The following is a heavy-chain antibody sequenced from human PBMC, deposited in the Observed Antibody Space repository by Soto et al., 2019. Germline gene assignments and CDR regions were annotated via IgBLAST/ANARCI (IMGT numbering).Heavy chain of an antibody. J-gene: IGHJ2*01. CDR3: AGDFGVVTSYWYFDL. CDR2: IIPSLGIA. V-gene: IGHV1-69*08. Sequence: QVQLVQSGAEVKKPGSSVKVSCKASGGTFSSYTISWVRQAPGQGLEWMGRIIPSLGIANYAQKFQGRVTITADKSTSTAYMEVSSLRSEDTAVYYCAGDFGVVTSYWYFDLWGRGTMVTVSS. CDR1: GGTFSSYT. D-gene: IGHD3-3*01.